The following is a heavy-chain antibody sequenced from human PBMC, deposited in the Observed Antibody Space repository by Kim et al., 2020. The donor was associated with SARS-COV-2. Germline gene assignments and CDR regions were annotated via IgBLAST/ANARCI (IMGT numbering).Heavy chain of an antibody. D-gene: IGHD3-22*01. CDR2: IYHSGST. CDR1: GGSISSSNW. J-gene: IGHJ4*02. V-gene: IGHV4-4*02. CDR3: ARGRHYDSSPPGFDY. Sequence: SETLSLTCAVSGGSISSSNWWSWVRQPPGKGLEWIGEIYHSGSTNYNPSLKSRVTISVDKSKNQFSLKLSSVTAADTAVYYCARGRHYDSSPPGFDYWCQGTLVTVSS.